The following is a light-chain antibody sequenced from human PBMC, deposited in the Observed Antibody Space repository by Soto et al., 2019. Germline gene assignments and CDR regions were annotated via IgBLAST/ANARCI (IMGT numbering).Light chain of an antibody. CDR2: KAA. CDR1: QSISSW. V-gene: IGKV1-5*03. J-gene: IGKJ2*01. CDR3: QHYNNQQYNNYT. Sequence: DIQMTQSPSTLSASVGDRVTITCRASQSISSWLAWYQQKPGKAPKLLSYKAASLESGVASRFSGSGSGTEFVFTISSLEPEDSAIYYCQHYNNQQYNNYTFGQGTKVEIK.